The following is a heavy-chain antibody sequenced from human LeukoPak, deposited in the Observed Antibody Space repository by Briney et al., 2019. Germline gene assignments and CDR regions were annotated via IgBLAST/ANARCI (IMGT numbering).Heavy chain of an antibody. CDR3: ARGKRNSDYDYFDY. V-gene: IGHV1-3*01. CDR2: INAGNSNT. D-gene: IGHD5-12*01. Sequence: ASVKVSCKASGYIFTSYAIHWVRQAPGQGLEWMRWINAGNSNTKYSQKLQGRVTITRDTSASAAYMELSSLRSEDTAVYYCARGKRNSDYDYFDYWGQGTLVTVSS. CDR1: GYIFTSYA. J-gene: IGHJ4*02.